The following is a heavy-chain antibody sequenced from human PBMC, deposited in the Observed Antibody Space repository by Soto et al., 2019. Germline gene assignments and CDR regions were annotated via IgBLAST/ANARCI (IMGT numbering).Heavy chain of an antibody. CDR2: ISYDGSNK. Sequence: PGGSLRLSCAASGFTFSGYGMHWVRQAPGKGLEWVTLISYDGSNKYYADSVKGRFTISRDNSKNTLYLQMNSLRAEDTAVYYCAKDGCSGGDCYANFDSWGQGTLVTVSS. V-gene: IGHV3-30*18. CDR1: GFTFSGYG. J-gene: IGHJ4*02. CDR3: AKDGCSGGDCYANFDS. D-gene: IGHD2-21*02.